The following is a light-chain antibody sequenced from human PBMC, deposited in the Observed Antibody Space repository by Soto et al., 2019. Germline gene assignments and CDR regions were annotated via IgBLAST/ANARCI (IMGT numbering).Light chain of an antibody. CDR2: DAS. V-gene: IGKV3-11*01. CDR3: QQRTNWLFT. Sequence: ELILTQSPVSLSLSPGERATLSCRASQTVGISLAWYQHTPGQPPRLLIYDASKRATGIPARFSGSGSGTDFTLTISSLEPEDFAVYYCQQRTNWLFTFGPGTKVDI. J-gene: IGKJ3*01. CDR1: QTVGIS.